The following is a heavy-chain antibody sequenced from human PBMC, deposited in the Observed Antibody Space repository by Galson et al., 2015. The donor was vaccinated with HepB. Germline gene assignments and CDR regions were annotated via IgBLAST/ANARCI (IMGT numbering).Heavy chain of an antibody. CDR2: IYPGDSDT. CDR3: ARIPILPPHQLPTDYFDY. Sequence: QSGAEVKKPGESLKISCKGSGYSFTSYWIGWVRQMPGKGLEWMGIIYPGDSDTRYSPSFQGQVTISADKSISTAYLQWSSLKASDTAMYYCARIPILPPHQLPTDYFDYWGQGTLVTVSS. D-gene: IGHD2-2*01. V-gene: IGHV5-51*03. J-gene: IGHJ4*02. CDR1: GYSFTSYW.